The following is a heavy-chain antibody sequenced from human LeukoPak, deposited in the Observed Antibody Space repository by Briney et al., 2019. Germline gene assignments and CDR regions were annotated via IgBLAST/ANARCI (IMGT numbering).Heavy chain of an antibody. J-gene: IGHJ1*01. V-gene: IGHV1-18*01. D-gene: IGHD1-26*01. Sequence: EASVKVSCKASGYTFTSYGISWVRQAPGQGHEWMGWISAYNGNTNYAQKVQGRISMTTDTSTSTAYMELRSLQSDDTAVYYCARQSTGGSYYATYLQQWGQGTLVTVSS. CDR1: GYTFTSYG. CDR3: ARQSTGGSYYATYLQQ. CDR2: ISAYNGNT.